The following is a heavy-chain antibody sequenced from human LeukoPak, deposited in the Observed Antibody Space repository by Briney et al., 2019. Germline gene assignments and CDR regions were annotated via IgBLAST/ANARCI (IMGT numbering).Heavy chain of an antibody. J-gene: IGHJ4*01. CDR2: LSDTGDST. D-gene: IGHD2-15*01. CDR1: GFTLSNHP. V-gene: IGHV3-23*01. Sequence: PGGSLRLSCAASGFTLSNHPMYWVRQAPGKGLEWVSSLSDTGDSTHYADSVKGRFTISRDSARSALYLQMNSLRAEDTAVYYCAKGDCSSGSCYFDYWGQDPRSPSPQ. CDR3: AKGDCSSGSCYFDY.